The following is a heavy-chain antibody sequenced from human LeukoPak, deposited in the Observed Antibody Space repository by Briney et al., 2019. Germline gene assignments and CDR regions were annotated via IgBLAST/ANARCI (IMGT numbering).Heavy chain of an antibody. D-gene: IGHD1-26*01. CDR1: GGSISSYY. V-gene: IGHV4-4*09. CDR2: IYTSGST. J-gene: IGHJ4*02. CDR3: ARQPVGATMNFDY. Sequence: SETLSLTCTVSGGSISSYYWSWIRQPPGKGLEWIGYIYTSGSTNYNPSLESRVTISVDTSKNQFSLKLSSVTAADTAVYYCARQPVGATMNFDYWGQGTLVTVSS.